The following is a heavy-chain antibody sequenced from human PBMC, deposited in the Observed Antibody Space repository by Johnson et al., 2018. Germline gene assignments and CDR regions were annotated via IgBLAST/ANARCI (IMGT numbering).Heavy chain of an antibody. V-gene: IGHV3-9*01. J-gene: IGHJ6*02. D-gene: IGHD2-2*01. CDR1: GFTFDDYA. CDR2: ISWNSGSI. Sequence: EVQLVESGGGLVQPGRSLRLSCAASGFTFDDYAMHWVRQAPGKGLEWVSGISWNSGSIGYADSVKGRFTLSRDNAKNSLYLQMNRLRAEDTAVYYCARGDCSSTSCYYYYYGMDVWGQGTTVTVSS. CDR3: ARGDCSSTSCYYYYYGMDV.